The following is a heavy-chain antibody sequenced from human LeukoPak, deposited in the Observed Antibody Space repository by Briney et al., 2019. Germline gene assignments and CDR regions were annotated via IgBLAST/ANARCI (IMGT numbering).Heavy chain of an antibody. V-gene: IGHV4-59*08. CDR3: AQHPPHPGGTTSIGVHFDS. CDR2: IYYTGST. D-gene: IGHD3-3*01. CDR1: GGSINNYY. Sequence: SETLSLTCTVSGGSINNYYWSWSRHPPGKGVGWIGFIYYTGSTNYSPSLKRRVAISVDTSKNHISLELSSVTAADTAVYYCAQHPPHPGGTTSIGVHFDSWGQGTLVTVSS. J-gene: IGHJ4*02.